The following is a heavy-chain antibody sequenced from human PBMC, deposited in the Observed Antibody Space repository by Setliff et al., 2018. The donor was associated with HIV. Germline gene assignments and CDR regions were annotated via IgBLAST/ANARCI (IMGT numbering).Heavy chain of an antibody. D-gene: IGHD5-18*01. CDR3: ASHERGNSYGLVS. V-gene: IGHV4-30-2*01. Sequence: SETLSLTCAVSGGSISGDGYSWSWIRQPPGKGLEWIGYIFHSGSTYYSPSLKSRVTISEDRSKNQFSLKLTSVTAADTAVYYCASHERGNSYGLVSWGQGMLVTVSS. CDR2: IFHSGST. J-gene: IGHJ4*02. CDR1: GGSISGDGYS.